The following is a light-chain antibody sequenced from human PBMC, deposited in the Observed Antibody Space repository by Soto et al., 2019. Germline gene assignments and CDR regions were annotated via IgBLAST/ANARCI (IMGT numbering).Light chain of an antibody. CDR2: GAP. V-gene: IGKV3-11*01. Sequence: EIVLTQSPGTLSLSPGERATLSCRASQSVSSNSAWYQQKPGQAPRLLIFGAPTRATGIPARFSGSASGTDFTLTISSLEPEDFAVYYCQTRNNWPLTFRGGTKVDNK. CDR3: QTRNNWPLT. CDR1: QSVSSN. J-gene: IGKJ4*02.